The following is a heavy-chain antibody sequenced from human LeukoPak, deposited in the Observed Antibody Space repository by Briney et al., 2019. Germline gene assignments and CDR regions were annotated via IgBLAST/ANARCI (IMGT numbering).Heavy chain of an antibody. CDR1: GGSISSYY. Sequence: SETLSLTCTVSGGSISSYYRSWIRQPAGKGLEWIGRIYSSGSTNYNPSLKSRVTISVDTSKNQFSLKLSSVTAADTAVYYCARDTVAGRIYWGQGTLVTVSS. V-gene: IGHV4-4*07. J-gene: IGHJ4*02. D-gene: IGHD6-19*01. CDR3: ARDTVAGRIY. CDR2: IYSSGST.